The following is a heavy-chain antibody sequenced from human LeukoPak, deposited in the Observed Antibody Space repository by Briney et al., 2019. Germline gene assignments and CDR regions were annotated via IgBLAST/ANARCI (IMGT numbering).Heavy chain of an antibody. Sequence: SETLSLTCTVSGGSISSYYWSWIRQPPGKGLEWIGYIYYSGSTNYNPSLNNRFTISADTSKNQFSLKLSSVTAADTAVYYCARGQRVGNTGYYLDYWGQGTLVTVSS. D-gene: IGHD3-9*01. CDR2: IYYSGST. CDR3: ARGQRVGNTGYYLDY. V-gene: IGHV4-59*01. J-gene: IGHJ4*02. CDR1: GGSISSYY.